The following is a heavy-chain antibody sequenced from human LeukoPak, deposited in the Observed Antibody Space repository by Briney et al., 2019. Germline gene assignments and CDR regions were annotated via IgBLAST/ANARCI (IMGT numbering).Heavy chain of an antibody. CDR3: AKSIVARWETDY. Sequence: GGSLRLSCAASGFTFSSYAMSWVRQAPGKGLEWVSGISGSGGNTYYADSVKGRFTISRDSSKNTLYLQMNSLRAEDTAIYFCAKSIVARWETDYWGQGTLVTVSS. V-gene: IGHV3-23*01. CDR2: ISGSGGNT. D-gene: IGHD2/OR15-2a*01. J-gene: IGHJ4*02. CDR1: GFTFSSYA.